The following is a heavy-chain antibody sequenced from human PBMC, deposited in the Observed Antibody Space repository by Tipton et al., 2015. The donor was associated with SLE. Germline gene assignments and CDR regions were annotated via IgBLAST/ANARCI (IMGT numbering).Heavy chain of an antibody. CDR2: IYHSGST. CDR3: AKTGMGWYFDL. V-gene: IGHV4-4*02. D-gene: IGHD7-27*01. CDR1: GGSISSSNW. Sequence: TLSLTCAVSGGSISSSNWWSWVHQPPGKGLEWIGDIYHSGSTNYNPSLKSRVTISVDKSKNQFSLKLSSVTAADTAVYYCAKTGMGWYFDLWGRGTLVTVSS. J-gene: IGHJ2*01.